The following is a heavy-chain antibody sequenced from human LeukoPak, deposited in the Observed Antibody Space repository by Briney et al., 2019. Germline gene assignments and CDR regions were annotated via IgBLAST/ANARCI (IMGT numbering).Heavy chain of an antibody. CDR2: IYPGDSDT. J-gene: IGHJ5*02. D-gene: IGHD6-13*01. V-gene: IGHV5-51*01. CDR1: GYSFTSYW. CDR3: ARLALDSSSWYSNWFDP. Sequence: GESLKISCKGSGYSFTSYWLGWVRQMPGKGLEWMGIIYPGDSDTRYSPSFQGQVTISADKSISTAYLQWSSLKASDTAMYYCARLALDSSSWYSNWFDPWGQGTLVTVSS.